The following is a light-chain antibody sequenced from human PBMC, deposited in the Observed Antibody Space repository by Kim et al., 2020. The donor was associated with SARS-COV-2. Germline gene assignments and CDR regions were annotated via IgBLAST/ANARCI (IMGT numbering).Light chain of an antibody. V-gene: IGLV2-14*03. CDR1: SSDVGSYKY. J-gene: IGLJ1*01. CDR2: DVS. Sequence: GQSITISCTGTSSDVGSYKYVSWYQAHPGKAPNLMIYDVSYRPSGVSNRFSGSKSGNTASLTISGLQAEDEADYYCSSYTSTNTLLFGTGTKVTVL. CDR3: SSYTSTNTLL.